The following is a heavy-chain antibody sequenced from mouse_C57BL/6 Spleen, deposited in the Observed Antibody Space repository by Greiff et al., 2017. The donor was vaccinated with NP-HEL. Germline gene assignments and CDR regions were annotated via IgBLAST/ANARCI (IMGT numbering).Heavy chain of an antibody. CDR3: ARPVVGGPSWFAY. CDR1: GFTFSDYG. Sequence: EVMLVESGGGLVKPGGSLKLSCAASGFTFSDYGMHWVRQAPEKGLEWVAYISSGSSTIYYADTVKGRFTISRDNAKNTLFLQMTSLRSEDTAMYYCARPVVGGPSWFAYWGQGTLVTVSA. D-gene: IGHD1-1*01. J-gene: IGHJ3*01. CDR2: ISSGSSTI. V-gene: IGHV5-17*01.